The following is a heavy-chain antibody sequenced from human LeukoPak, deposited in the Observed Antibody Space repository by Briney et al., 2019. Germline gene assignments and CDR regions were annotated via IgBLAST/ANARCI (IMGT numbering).Heavy chain of an antibody. CDR2: IYSGGST. D-gene: IGHD3-16*01. CDR3: ARSWGTGGGPFDY. Sequence: GGSLRLSCAASGFTVSSNYMSWVRQAPGKGLEWVSVIYSGGSTYYADSVKGRFTISRDNSKNTLYLQMNSLRAEDTAVYYWARSWGTGGGPFDYWGQGTLVTVSS. V-gene: IGHV3-66*01. CDR1: GFTVSSNY. J-gene: IGHJ4*02.